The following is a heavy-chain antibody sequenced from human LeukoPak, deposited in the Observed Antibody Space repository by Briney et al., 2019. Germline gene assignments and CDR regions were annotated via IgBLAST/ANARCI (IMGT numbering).Heavy chain of an antibody. CDR2: INHSGST. CDR1: GVSFSGYY. D-gene: IGHD6-19*01. Sequence: SETLSLTCAVYGVSFSGYYWSWIRQPPGKGLEWIGEINHSGSTNYNPSLKSRVTISVDTSKNQFSLKLSSVTAADTAVYYCAASIAVAGKTVFDYWGQGTLVTVSS. CDR3: AASIAVAGKTVFDY. V-gene: IGHV4-34*01. J-gene: IGHJ4*02.